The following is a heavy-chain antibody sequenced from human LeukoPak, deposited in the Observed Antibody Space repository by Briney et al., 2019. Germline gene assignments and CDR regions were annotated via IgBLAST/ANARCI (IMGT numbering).Heavy chain of an antibody. V-gene: IGHV4-4*02. CDR3: ARQNIAVAASYYFDY. D-gene: IGHD6-19*01. CDR1: GDSISNSHW. CDR2: IYHGGST. Sequence: SETLSLTCAVSGDSISNSHWWSWVRPPPRKGLEWIGEIYHGGSTYYNPSLKSRVTISVDTSKNQFSLKLSSVTAADTAVYYCARQNIAVAASYYFDYWGQGTLVTVSS. J-gene: IGHJ4*02.